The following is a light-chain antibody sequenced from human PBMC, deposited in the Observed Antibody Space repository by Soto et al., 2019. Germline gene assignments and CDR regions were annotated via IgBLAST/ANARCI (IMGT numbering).Light chain of an antibody. V-gene: IGKV3D-15*01. CDR2: GAS. CDR3: QKCDSAPPST. Sequence: EIVMTQSPATLSVSPGERATLSCRASQSVSSNLAWYQQKPGQAPRLLIYGASSRATGIPDRFSGGGSGTDFTLTISRLEPEDVATYYCQKCDSAPPSTFGQGTKVDIK. CDR1: QSVSSN. J-gene: IGKJ1*01.